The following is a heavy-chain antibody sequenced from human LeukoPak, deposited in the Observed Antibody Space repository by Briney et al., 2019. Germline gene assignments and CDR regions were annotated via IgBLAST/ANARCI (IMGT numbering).Heavy chain of an antibody. CDR3: ARAHSNYYFDY. Sequence: GGSLRLSCAASGFTFSSYNMNWVRQAPGKGLEWVSYISSSSSIYYADSVKGRFTISRDNSKNTLYLQMNSLRAEDTAVYYCARAHSNYYFDYWGQGTPVTVSP. CDR2: ISSSSSI. D-gene: IGHD4-11*01. J-gene: IGHJ4*02. CDR1: GFTFSSYN. V-gene: IGHV3-48*01.